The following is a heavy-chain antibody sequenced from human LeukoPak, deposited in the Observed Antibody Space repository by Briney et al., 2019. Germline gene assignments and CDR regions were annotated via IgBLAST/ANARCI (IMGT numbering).Heavy chain of an antibody. J-gene: IGHJ3*02. CDR3: ARRIGYCTNGVCYTLAFDI. Sequence: SETLSLTCTVSGGSISSYYWSWIRQPPGKGLEWIGYIYYSGSTNYNPSLKSRVTISVDTSKNQFSLKLSSVTAADTAVYYCARRIGYCTNGVCYTLAFDIWGQGTMVTVSS. CDR2: IYYSGST. D-gene: IGHD2-8*01. CDR1: GGSISSYY. V-gene: IGHV4-59*01.